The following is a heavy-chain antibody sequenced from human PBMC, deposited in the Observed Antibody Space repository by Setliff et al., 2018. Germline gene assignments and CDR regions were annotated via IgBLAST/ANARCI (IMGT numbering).Heavy chain of an antibody. J-gene: IGHJ4*02. Sequence: ASVKVSCKTSGYTFTSYNINWVRQATGQGLEWMGWMNPNSGNTGYAQKFQGRVTMTRNTSISTAYMELSSLRSEDTAVYYCARRVGSVGIQLPDYWGQGTLVTVSS. D-gene: IGHD5-18*01. CDR3: ARRVGSVGIQLPDY. V-gene: IGHV1-8*02. CDR1: GYTFTSYN. CDR2: MNPNSGNT.